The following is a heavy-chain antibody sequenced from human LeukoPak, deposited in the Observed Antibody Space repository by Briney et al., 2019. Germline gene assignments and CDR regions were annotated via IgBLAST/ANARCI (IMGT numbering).Heavy chain of an antibody. D-gene: IGHD3-10*02. CDR1: GFTFSISA. J-gene: IGHJ6*04. V-gene: IGHV3-23*01. Sequence: GGSLRLSCAASGFTFSISARNWVRQAPGKGLEWVSSISSSGDITYYADSVKGRFTVSRDNPKNTLYLQMNSLRAEDTAVYYCAELGITMIGGVWGKGTTVTISS. CDR2: ISSSGDIT. CDR3: AELGITMIGGV.